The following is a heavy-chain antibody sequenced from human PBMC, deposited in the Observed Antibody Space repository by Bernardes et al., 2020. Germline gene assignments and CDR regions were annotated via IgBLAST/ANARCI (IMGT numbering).Heavy chain of an antibody. CDR1: GFTFSTYW. Sequence: GWSLRLSCAASGFTFSTYWMHWVRQAPGKGLVWVSRINTDGSSTTYADSVKGRFTISRDNAKNTLYLQMNSLRAEDTAVYYCARESRGFDPWGQGTLVTVSS. V-gene: IGHV3-74*01. J-gene: IGHJ5*02. CDR2: INTDGSST. CDR3: ARESRGFDP.